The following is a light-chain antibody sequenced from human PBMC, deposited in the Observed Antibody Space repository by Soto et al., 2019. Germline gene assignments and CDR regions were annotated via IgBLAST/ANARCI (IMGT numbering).Light chain of an antibody. CDR1: QSLLFRSNNKNY. CDR2: WAS. Sequence: DVVMTQSPDSLAVSLGERATINCRSSQSLLFRSNNKNYLAWYQQKPGQPPKLLISWASSRESGVPDRFSGSGSGTDFTLTISSLQAEDVAVYYFQQYYDTLPTFVQGTKVEIK. V-gene: IGKV4-1*01. J-gene: IGKJ1*01. CDR3: QQYYDTLPT.